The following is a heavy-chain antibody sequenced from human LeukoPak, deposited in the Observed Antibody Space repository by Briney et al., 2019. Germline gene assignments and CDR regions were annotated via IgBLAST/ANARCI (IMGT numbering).Heavy chain of an antibody. CDR2: MNPNSGNT. Sequence: ASVKVSCKASGYTFTSYDINWVGQATGQRLEGRGGMNPNSGNTGYAQKFHGRVTMTREASIRTAYMELSSLRYQDTAVYYCARGFWSGYYGIFYYYYGMDVWGQGTTVTVSS. D-gene: IGHD3-3*01. V-gene: IGHV1-8*01. CDR3: ARGFWSGYYGIFYYYYGMDV. J-gene: IGHJ6*02. CDR1: GYTFTSYD.